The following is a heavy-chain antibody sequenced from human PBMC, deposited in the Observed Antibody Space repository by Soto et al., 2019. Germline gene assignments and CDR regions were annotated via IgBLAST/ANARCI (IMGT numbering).Heavy chain of an antibody. V-gene: IGHV1-69*01. CDR2: FVPLFGSA. J-gene: IGHJ5*02. Sequence: QVQLVQSGAEVKKPGSSVKVSCRASGGTFSSYTIVWVRQAPGQGLEWMGGFVPLFGSANIAQKFQGRVTITADASTSTAYLELSSLTSEDSATYYCEREDDSSGHYSWFDPWGQGTLVTVSS. CDR3: EREDDSSGHYSWFDP. D-gene: IGHD3-22*01. CDR1: GGTFSSYT.